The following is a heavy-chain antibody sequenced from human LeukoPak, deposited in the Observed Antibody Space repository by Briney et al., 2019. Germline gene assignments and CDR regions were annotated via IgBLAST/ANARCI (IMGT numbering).Heavy chain of an antibody. CDR3: ARGLLWFGEPPFDY. J-gene: IGHJ4*02. CDR1: GYTFASYG. CDR2: ISAYNGNT. V-gene: IGHV1-18*01. Sequence: ASVKVSCKASGYTFASYGISWVRQAPGQGLEWVGWISAYNGNTNYAQKLQGRVTMTTDTSTSTAYMELRSLRSDYTAVYYCARGLLWFGEPPFDYWGQGTLVTVSS. D-gene: IGHD3-10*01.